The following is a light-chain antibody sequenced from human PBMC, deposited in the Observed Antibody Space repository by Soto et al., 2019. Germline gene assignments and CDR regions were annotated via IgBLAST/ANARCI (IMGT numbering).Light chain of an antibody. J-gene: IGLJ1*01. Sequence: QSALTQPASVSGSPGHSISIFCTGTTNDVGAYNYVSWYQLHPGKAPKVIIHEVTNRPSGVSNRFSGSKSGNTASLTISGLRSEDEAAYFCASYSTITPFVVGTGTKVTVL. CDR1: TNDVGAYNY. CDR3: ASYSTITPFV. CDR2: EVT. V-gene: IGLV2-14*01.